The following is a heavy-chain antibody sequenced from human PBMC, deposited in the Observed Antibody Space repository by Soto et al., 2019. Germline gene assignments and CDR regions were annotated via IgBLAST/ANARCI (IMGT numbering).Heavy chain of an antibody. Sequence: QVQLVQSGAELKKPGSSVKVSCKASGGTFGNFTISWVRQAPGQGLEWMGGIIPLFQTANYALKFQGRVKITADESTCTVYMELNSLRSEDTAVYYCARWSHWNPLYYSGMDVWGQGTTVIVSS. V-gene: IGHV1-69*01. CDR1: GGTFGNFT. D-gene: IGHD1-1*01. CDR2: IIPLFQTA. CDR3: ARWSHWNPLYYSGMDV. J-gene: IGHJ6*02.